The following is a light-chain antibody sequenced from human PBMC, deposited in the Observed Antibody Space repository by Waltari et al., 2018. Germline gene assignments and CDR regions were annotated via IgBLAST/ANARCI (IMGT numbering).Light chain of an antibody. Sequence: SHELTQPPSVSVSPGQTSTITCSGETLSKQYVYWYQHKPGQAPVLLIYKDTERPSGMPDRFSGSSSGTSVTLTISGVQAEDEADYYCQLADSTVTYVFGPGTKVIVL. J-gene: IGLJ1*01. CDR3: QLADSTVTYV. CDR2: KDT. CDR1: TLSKQY. V-gene: IGLV3-25*03.